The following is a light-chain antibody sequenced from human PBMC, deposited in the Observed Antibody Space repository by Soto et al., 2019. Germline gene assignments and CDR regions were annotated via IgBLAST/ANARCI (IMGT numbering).Light chain of an antibody. CDR1: QSVSSN. CDR2: GAS. Sequence: EIVMTQSPATLSVSPGERATISCRASQSVSSNLAWYQQKPGQAPRLLIYGASTRATGIPARFSGSGSGTEFTLTISRLQSEDFAVYYCQQYNNWPLTFGGGTKVEIK. CDR3: QQYNNWPLT. J-gene: IGKJ4*01. V-gene: IGKV3-15*01.